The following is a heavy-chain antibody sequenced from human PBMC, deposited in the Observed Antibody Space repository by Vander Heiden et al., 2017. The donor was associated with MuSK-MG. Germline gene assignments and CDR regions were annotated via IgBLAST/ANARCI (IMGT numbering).Heavy chain of an antibody. J-gene: IGHJ3*02. CDR2: ISWNSGSI. V-gene: IGHV3-9*03. Sequence: EVQLVESGGGLVQPGRSLRLSCAASGFTFDDYAMHWVRQAPGKGLEWVSGISWNSGSIGYADSVKGRFTISRDNAKNSLYLQMNSLRAEDMALYYCAKGVYGAVGLDDAFDIWGQGTMVTVSS. D-gene: IGHD3-10*01. CDR1: GFTFDDYA. CDR3: AKGVYGAVGLDDAFDI.